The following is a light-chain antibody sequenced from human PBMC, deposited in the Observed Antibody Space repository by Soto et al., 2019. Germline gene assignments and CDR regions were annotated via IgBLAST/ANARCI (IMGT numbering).Light chain of an antibody. Sequence: QSVLTQPPSASGSPGQSVSISCTGTSSDVGRFNYVSWYQQHPGKAPKLIIYEVTKRPSGVPDRFSGSKSGNTASLTVSGLRAEDEADYYCSSYAGRNNFVFGTGTKLTVL. CDR1: SSDVGRFNY. J-gene: IGLJ1*01. CDR3: SSYAGRNNFV. CDR2: EVT. V-gene: IGLV2-8*01.